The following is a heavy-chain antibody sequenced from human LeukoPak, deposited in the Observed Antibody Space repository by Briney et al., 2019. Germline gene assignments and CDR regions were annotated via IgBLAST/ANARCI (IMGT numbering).Heavy chain of an antibody. CDR2: LYYSGST. J-gene: IGHJ1*01. CDR1: GGSISSNSYY. D-gene: IGHD3-10*01. Sequence: PSETLSLTCTVSGGSISSNSYYWGWLRQPPGTGLEWIGRLYYSGSTYYHPSLTIRFSISVDTSKTQFSLKLSSVTAADTAVYYCARSSGNYYTPLWTTAHTKEAEYFQHWGQGTLVTVSS. V-gene: IGHV4-39*01. CDR3: ARSSGNYYTPLWTTAHTKEAEYFQH.